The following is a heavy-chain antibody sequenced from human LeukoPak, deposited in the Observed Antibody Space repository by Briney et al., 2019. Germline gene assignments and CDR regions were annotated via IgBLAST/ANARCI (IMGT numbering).Heavy chain of an antibody. J-gene: IGHJ6*04. V-gene: IGHV3-20*04. Sequence: GGSLRLSCAASGFTFDDYGMSWVRQAPGKGLEWVSGINWNGGSTGYSDSVKGRFTISRDNAKNSLYLQMNSLRAEDTAVYYCAELGITMIGGVWGKGTTVTISS. CDR3: AELGITMIGGV. CDR1: GFTFDDYG. D-gene: IGHD3-10*02. CDR2: INWNGGST.